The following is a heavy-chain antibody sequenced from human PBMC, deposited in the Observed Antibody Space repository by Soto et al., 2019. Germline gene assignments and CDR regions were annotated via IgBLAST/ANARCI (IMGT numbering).Heavy chain of an antibody. CDR3: ARSPPVIAVAGTRYYFDY. V-gene: IGHV3-30-3*01. CDR1: GFTFSSYA. J-gene: IGHJ4*02. Sequence: GGSLRLSCAASGFTFSSYAMHWVRQAPGKGLEWVAVISYDGSNKYYADSVKGRFTISRDNSKNTLYLQMNSLRAEDTAVYYCARSPPVIAVAGTRYYFDYWGQGTLVTVSS. D-gene: IGHD6-19*01. CDR2: ISYDGSNK.